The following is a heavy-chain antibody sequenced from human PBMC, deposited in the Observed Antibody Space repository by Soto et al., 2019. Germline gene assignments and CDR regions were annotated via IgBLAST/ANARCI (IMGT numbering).Heavy chain of an antibody. V-gene: IGHV3-21*02. CDR1: GFIFATHT. D-gene: IGHD4-4*01. Sequence: VQLVESGGGLVKPGGSLRLSCAASGFIFATHTINWGRQAPGKGLEWVSSITGSGIYTRYADSVQGRFTISRDNAKASLYLQMNSLGAEDTAVYYCVKEGISNYKEYFAYWGQGTLVTVSS. J-gene: IGHJ4*02. CDR3: VKEGISNYKEYFAY. CDR2: ITGSGIYT.